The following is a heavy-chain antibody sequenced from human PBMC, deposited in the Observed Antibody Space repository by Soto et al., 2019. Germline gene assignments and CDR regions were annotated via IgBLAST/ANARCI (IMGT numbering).Heavy chain of an antibody. D-gene: IGHD3-10*01. Sequence: SVKVSCKAFGGTFSSYAISWVRQAPGQGLEWMGGIIPIFGTANYAQKFQGRVTITADESTSTAYMELSSLRSEDTAVYYCARAQDGSRSYYENDAFDIWGQGTMVTVSS. CDR2: IIPIFGTA. CDR1: GGTFSSYA. CDR3: ARAQDGSRSYYENDAFDI. V-gene: IGHV1-69*13. J-gene: IGHJ3*02.